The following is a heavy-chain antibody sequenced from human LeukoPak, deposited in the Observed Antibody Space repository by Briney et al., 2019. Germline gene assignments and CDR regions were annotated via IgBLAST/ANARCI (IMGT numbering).Heavy chain of an antibody. V-gene: IGHV4-39*01. J-gene: IGHJ4*02. Sequence: SETLSLTCTVSGGSISSSSYYWGRIRQPPGKGLEWIGSIYYSGSTYYNPSLKSRVTISVDTSKNQFSLKLSSVTAADTAVYYCARVEDSGYDWGYFDYWGQGTLVTVSS. CDR1: GGSISSSSYY. D-gene: IGHD5-12*01. CDR2: IYYSGST. CDR3: ARVEDSGYDWGYFDY.